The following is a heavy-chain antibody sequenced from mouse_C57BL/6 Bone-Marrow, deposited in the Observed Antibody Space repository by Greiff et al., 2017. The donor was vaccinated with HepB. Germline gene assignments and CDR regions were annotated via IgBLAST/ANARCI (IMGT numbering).Heavy chain of an antibody. CDR2: ISSGSSTI. CDR3: ASPDYYGSSTGFAY. J-gene: IGHJ3*01. Sequence: EVMLVESGGDLVKPGGSLKLSCAASGFTFSDYGLHWVRQAPEKGLEWVAYISSGSSTIYYADTVKGRFTISRDNAKNTLFLQMTSLRSEDTAMYYCASPDYYGSSTGFAYWGQGTLVTVSA. V-gene: IGHV5-17*01. CDR1: GFTFSDYG. D-gene: IGHD1-1*01.